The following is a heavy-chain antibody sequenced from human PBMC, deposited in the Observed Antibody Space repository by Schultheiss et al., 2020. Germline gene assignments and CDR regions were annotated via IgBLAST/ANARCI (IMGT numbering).Heavy chain of an antibody. D-gene: IGHD3-3*01. J-gene: IGHJ5*02. CDR2: IIPIFGTA. Sequence: SVKVSCKASGYTFTSYGISWVRQAPGQGLEWMGGIIPIFGTANYAQKFQGRVTITADESTSTAYMELSSLRSEDTAVYYCARRWYDFWSGSRLDPWGQGTLGTVAA. CDR1: GYTFTSYG. V-gene: IGHV1-69*13. CDR3: ARRWYDFWSGSRLDP.